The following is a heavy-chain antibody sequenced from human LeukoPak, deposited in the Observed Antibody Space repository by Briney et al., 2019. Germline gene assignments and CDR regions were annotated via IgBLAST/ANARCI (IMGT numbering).Heavy chain of an antibody. J-gene: IGHJ4*02. CDR3: ARRRDYYYGSGSRLDY. CDR2: INHSGST. D-gene: IGHD3-10*01. CDR1: GGSFSGYY. V-gene: IGHV4-34*01. Sequence: PSETLSLTCAVYGGSFSGYYWSWIRQPPGKGLEWIGEINHSGSTNYNPSLKSRVTISVDTSKNQSSLKLSSVTAADTAVYYCARRRDYYYGSGSRLDYWGQGTLVTVSS.